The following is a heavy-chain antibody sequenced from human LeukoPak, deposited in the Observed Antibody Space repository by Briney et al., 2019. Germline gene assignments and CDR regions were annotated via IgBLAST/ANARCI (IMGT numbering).Heavy chain of an antibody. Sequence: ASVKVSCKASGYTFTGYDMHWVRQAPGQGLEWMGSINPHSGVTNYAQKFQGRVTMTRDTSISTAYMELSRLISDDTAVYYCARGSRPTSSGPDSDAFDIWGQGTMVTVSS. V-gene: IGHV1-2*02. J-gene: IGHJ3*02. D-gene: IGHD3-22*01. CDR3: ARGSRPTSSGPDSDAFDI. CDR2: INPHSGVT. CDR1: GYTFTGYD.